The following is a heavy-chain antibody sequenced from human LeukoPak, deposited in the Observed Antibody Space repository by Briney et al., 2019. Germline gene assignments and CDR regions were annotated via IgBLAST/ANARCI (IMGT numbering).Heavy chain of an antibody. CDR3: AKAIGGEILRYFDWLDY. CDR1: GGSISSYY. Sequence: SETLSLTCTVSGGSISSYYWSWIRQPPGKGLEWIGYIYYSGSTNYNPSLKSRVTISVDTSKNQFSLKLSSVTAADTAVYYCAKAIGGEILRYFDWLDYWGQGTLVTVSS. J-gene: IGHJ4*02. V-gene: IGHV4-59*08. D-gene: IGHD3-9*01. CDR2: IYYSGST.